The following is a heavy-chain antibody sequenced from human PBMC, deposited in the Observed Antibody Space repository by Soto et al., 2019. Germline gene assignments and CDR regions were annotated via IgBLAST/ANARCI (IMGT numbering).Heavy chain of an antibody. V-gene: IGHV3-33*01. J-gene: IGHJ6*02. D-gene: IGHD3-3*01. CDR3: ARGERNFWSGYDYYYYGMDV. CDR1: GFTFRTYG. CDR2: IWYDGINK. Sequence: PGGSLRLSCAASGFTFRTYGMHWVRQAPGKGPEWVAIIWYDGINKYYADSVKGRFTISRDNSKNTLYLQMNSLRAEDTAVYYCARGERNFWSGYDYYYYGMDVWGQGTTVTSP.